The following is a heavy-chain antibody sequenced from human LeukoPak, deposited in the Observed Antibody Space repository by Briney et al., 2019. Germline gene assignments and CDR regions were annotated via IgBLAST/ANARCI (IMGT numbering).Heavy chain of an antibody. J-gene: IGHJ4*02. D-gene: IGHD6-13*01. CDR2: INHSGST. CDR1: GGSFSGYY. CDR3: ARDSPIAAAGPPDY. V-gene: IGHV4-34*01. Sequence: SETLSLTCAVYGGSFSGYYWSWIRQPPGKGLEWIGEINHSGSTNYNPSLKSRVTMSVDTSKNQFSLKLSSVTAADTAVYYCARDSPIAAAGPPDYWGQGTLVTVSS.